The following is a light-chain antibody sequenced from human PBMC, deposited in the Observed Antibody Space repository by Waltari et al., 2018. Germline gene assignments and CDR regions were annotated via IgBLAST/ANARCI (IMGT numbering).Light chain of an antibody. CDR1: SSDVGGHNF. J-gene: IGLJ2*01. Sequence: QSALTQPPSASGSPGQSVTISCTGTSSDVGGHNFVSWYQQHPGKVPKLMIHEVNKRPAGLPDRFSGSKAGDTASLTVSGLQADDEADYYCTSYAGSNTLVFGGGTKLTVL. V-gene: IGLV2-8*01. CDR2: EVN. CDR3: TSYAGSNTLV.